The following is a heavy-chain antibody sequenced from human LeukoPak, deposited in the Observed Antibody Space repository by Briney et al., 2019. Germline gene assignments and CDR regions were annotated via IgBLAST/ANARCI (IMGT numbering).Heavy chain of an antibody. V-gene: IGHV4-34*01. CDR2: INHSGST. Sequence: SETLSLTCAVYGGSFSGYYWSWIRQPPGKGLEWIGEINHSGSTNYNPSLKSRVTISVDTSKSQFSLKLSSVTAADTAVYYCARYRTGAFDIWGQGTMVTVSS. CDR1: GGSFSGYY. D-gene: IGHD1-1*01. J-gene: IGHJ3*02. CDR3: ARYRTGAFDI.